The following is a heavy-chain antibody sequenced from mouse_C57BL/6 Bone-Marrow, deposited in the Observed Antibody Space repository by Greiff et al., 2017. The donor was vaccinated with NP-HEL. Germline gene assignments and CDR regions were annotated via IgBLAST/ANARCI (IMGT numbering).Heavy chain of an antibody. D-gene: IGHD2-4*01. CDR1: GFNIKDDY. CDR2: IDPENGDT. CDR3: TYYDDWYFDV. V-gene: IGHV14-4*01. J-gene: IGHJ1*03. Sequence: VQLQQSGAELVRPGASVKLSCTASGFNIKDDYMHWVKQRPEQGLEWIGWIDPENGDTEYASKFQGKATITADTSSNTAYLQLSSLTSEDTAVYYCTYYDDWYFDVWGTGTTVTVSS.